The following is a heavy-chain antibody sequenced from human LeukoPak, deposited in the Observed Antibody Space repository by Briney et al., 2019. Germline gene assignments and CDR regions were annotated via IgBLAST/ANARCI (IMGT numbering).Heavy chain of an antibody. CDR3: ARDGGALRGWYYFDY. CDR2: ISSSSNYI. Sequence: GGSLRLSCVASGFTFSSYSMNWVRQTPGKGLEWVSSISSSSNYIYYADSVKGRFTISRDNAKNSLYLQVNSLRAEDTAVYYCARDGGALRGWYYFDYWGQGTLVTVSS. CDR1: GFTFSSYS. D-gene: IGHD6-19*01. J-gene: IGHJ4*02. V-gene: IGHV3-21*01.